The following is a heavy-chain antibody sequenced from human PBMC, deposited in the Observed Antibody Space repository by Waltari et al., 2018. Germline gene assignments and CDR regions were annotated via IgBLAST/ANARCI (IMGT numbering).Heavy chain of an antibody. Sequence: QVQLVQSGAEVKKPGASVKVSCKASGYTFTGYYMHWVRQAPGQGLEWMGCINPNSGGTKYAQKFQGRVTMTMDTSINTAYMELSRLRSDDTAVYYCARVSVVVITPDYWGQGTLVTVSS. J-gene: IGHJ4*02. CDR2: INPNSGGT. D-gene: IGHD3-22*01. V-gene: IGHV1-2*02. CDR1: GYTFTGYY. CDR3: ARVSVVVITPDY.